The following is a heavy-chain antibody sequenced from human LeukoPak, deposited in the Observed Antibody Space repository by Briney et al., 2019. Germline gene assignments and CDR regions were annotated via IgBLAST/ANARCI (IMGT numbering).Heavy chain of an antibody. CDR3: AKFNIVVVPAAAFEY. CDR1: GFTFSSYA. V-gene: IGHV3-23*01. J-gene: IGHJ4*02. Sequence: AGGSLRLSCAASGFTFSSYAMSWVRQAPGKGLESVSVISGSGGSTYYADSVKGRVTISRDNSKNTLYLQMNSLRAEDTAVYYCAKFNIVVVPAAAFEYWGQGTLVTVSS. D-gene: IGHD2-2*01. CDR2: ISGSGGST.